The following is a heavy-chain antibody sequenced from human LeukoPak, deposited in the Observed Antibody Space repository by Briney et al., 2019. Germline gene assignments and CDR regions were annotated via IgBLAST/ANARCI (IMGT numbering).Heavy chain of an antibody. CDR3: ASVYYYDSSGPPVYFDY. J-gene: IGHJ4*02. D-gene: IGHD3-22*01. V-gene: IGHV4-39*07. CDR1: GGSISSSSYY. Sequence: SETLSLTCTVSGGSISSSSYYWGWIRQPPGKGLEWIGSIYHSGSTYYNPSLKSRVTISVDTSKNQFSLKLSSVTAADTAVYYCASVYYYDSSGPPVYFDYWGQGTLVTVSS. CDR2: IYHSGST.